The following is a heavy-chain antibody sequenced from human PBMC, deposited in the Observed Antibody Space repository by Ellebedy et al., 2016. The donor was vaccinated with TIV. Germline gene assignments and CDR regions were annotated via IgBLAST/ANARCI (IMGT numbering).Heavy chain of an antibody. D-gene: IGHD3-10*01. Sequence: ASVKLSCKASGGTFSSYAISWVRQAPGQGLEWMGGIIPIFGTANYAQKFQGRVTITADESTSTAYMELSSLRSEDTAVYYCARDRVPNYYGSGSYWGYFDYWGQGTLVTVSS. V-gene: IGHV1-69*13. CDR3: ARDRVPNYYGSGSYWGYFDY. CDR1: GGTFSSYA. CDR2: IIPIFGTA. J-gene: IGHJ4*02.